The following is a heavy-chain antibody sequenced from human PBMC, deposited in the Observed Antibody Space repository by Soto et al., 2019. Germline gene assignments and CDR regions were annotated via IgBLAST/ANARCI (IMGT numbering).Heavy chain of an antibody. J-gene: IGHJ6*03. Sequence: SVKVSCKASGGTFSSYAISWVRQAPGQGLEWMGGINPIIGTASYAQKFQGRVTMTRNTSISTAYMELSSLRSEDTAVYYCARGRIVLMVYAIGPSYMDVWGKGTTVTVSS. CDR1: GGTFSSYA. V-gene: IGHV1-69*05. CDR3: ARGRIVLMVYAIGPSYMDV. D-gene: IGHD2-8*01. CDR2: INPIIGTA.